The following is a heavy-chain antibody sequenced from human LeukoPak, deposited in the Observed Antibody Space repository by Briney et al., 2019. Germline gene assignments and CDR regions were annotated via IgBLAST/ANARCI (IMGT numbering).Heavy chain of an antibody. J-gene: IGHJ4*02. CDR3: ARDRYSGSYSSSPFDY. CDR1: GFTFSSYG. CDR2: ISYDGSNK. V-gene: IGHV3-30*03. D-gene: IGHD1-26*01. Sequence: GGSLRLSCAASGFTFSSYGMHWVRQAPGKGLEWVAVISYDGSNKYYADSVKGRFTISRDNSKNTLYLQMNSLRAEDTAVYYCARDRYSGSYSSSPFDYWGQGTLVTVSS.